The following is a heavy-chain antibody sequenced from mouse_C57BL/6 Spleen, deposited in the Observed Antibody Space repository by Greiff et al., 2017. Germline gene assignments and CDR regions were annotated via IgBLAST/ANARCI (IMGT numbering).Heavy chain of an antibody. CDR3: ARSNLDVGWYCDV. J-gene: IGHJ1*03. CDR2: INPDNGGT. D-gene: IGHD4-1*01. CDR1: GYTFTDYN. V-gene: IGHV1-18*01. Sequence: EVQLQQSGPELVKPGASVKIPCKASGYTFTDYNMDWVKQSHGKSLEWIGDINPDNGGTNYTQKFKGKATLTVDKSSSTAYMELRSLTSEDTAVYSCARSNLDVGWYCDVWGTGTTVTVSS.